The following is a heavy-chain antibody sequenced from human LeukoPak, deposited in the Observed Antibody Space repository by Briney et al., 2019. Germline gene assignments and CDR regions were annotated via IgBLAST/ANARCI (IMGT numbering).Heavy chain of an antibody. CDR2: ISYDGRQN. CDR1: GFTFSTYA. Sequence: GGSLRLSCAASGFTFSTYAMNWVRQAPGKGLEWVAVISYDGRQNYYADSVKGRFTISRDNSKNTLYLQMNSLRAEDTAVYYCARDDSSGYYYLGYWGQGTLVTVSS. CDR3: ARDDSSGYYYLGY. V-gene: IGHV3-30*14. D-gene: IGHD3-22*01. J-gene: IGHJ4*02.